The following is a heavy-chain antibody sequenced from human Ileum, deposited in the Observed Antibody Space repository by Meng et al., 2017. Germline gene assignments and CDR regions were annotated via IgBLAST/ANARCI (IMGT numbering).Heavy chain of an antibody. Sequence: VDLSVSGGALAQPGGSLRLSCAVSGFTVSNNYMSWVRRAPGKGLEWVSITYTRGDSYYTDSVKGRFTVSRDHSTNTLFLQMNSLRLEETAIYYCARGGDAYSWNWFGPWGQGTLVTVSS. CDR2: TYTRGDS. D-gene: IGHD2-21*02. CDR3: ARGGDAYSWNWFGP. CDR1: GFTVSNNY. V-gene: IGHV3-66*02. J-gene: IGHJ5*02.